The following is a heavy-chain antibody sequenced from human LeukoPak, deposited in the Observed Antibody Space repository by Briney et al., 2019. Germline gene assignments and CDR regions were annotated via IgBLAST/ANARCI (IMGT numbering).Heavy chain of an antibody. D-gene: IGHD5-18*01. Sequence: SVKVSCKASGGTFSSYAISWVRQAPGQGLEWMGGIIPIFGTAIYAQKFQGRVTITADESTSTAYMELSSLRSEDTAVYYCARGRSVDTAMDIEFKYYYYGMDVWGKGTTVTVSS. CDR3: ARGRSVDTAMDIEFKYYYYGMDV. CDR2: IIPIFGTA. J-gene: IGHJ6*04. CDR1: GGTFSSYA. V-gene: IGHV1-69*01.